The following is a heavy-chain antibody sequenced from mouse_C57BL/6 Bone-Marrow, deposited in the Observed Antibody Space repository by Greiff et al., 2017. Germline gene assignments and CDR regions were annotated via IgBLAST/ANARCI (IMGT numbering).Heavy chain of an antibody. V-gene: IGHV14-4*01. CDR3: TCITTVDYYTMGY. D-gene: IGHD1-3*01. J-gene: IGHJ4*01. CDR1: GFNIKDDY. CDR2: IDPENGDT. Sequence: VQLQQSGAELVRPGASVKLSCTASGFNIKDDYMHWVKQRPEQGLEWIGWIDPENGDTEYASKFQGKATITADTSSNTAYLQLSSLTSEDTAVYYCTCITTVDYYTMGYWGQETSVTVSS.